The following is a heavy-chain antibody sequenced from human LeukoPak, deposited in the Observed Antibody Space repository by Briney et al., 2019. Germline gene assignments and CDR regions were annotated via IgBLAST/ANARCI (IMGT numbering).Heavy chain of an antibody. CDR1: GGSFSDYC. CDR2: INHSGTT. V-gene: IGHV4-34*01. J-gene: IGHJ6*02. CDR3: ARTYGYYYYYGMDV. D-gene: IGHD4-17*01. Sequence: SETLSLSCAVSGGSFSDYCWTWFRQPPGKGLEWIGDINHSGTTNYSPSLKSRVTLSVDTSQNQFSLKLSSVTAADTAVYYCARTYGYYYYYGMDVWGQGTTVTVSS.